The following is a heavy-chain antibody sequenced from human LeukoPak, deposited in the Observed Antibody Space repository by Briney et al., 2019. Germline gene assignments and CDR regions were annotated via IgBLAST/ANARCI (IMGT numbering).Heavy chain of an antibody. CDR2: ISGDGGST. Sequence: PGGSLRLSCAASGFTFSNYAMSWVRQAPGKGLEWVSGISGDGGSTYYADSVKGRFTISRGSSENALYLQMNSLRAEDTAVYYCAKTSKYSTTWYDYWGQRTLVTVSS. CDR1: GFTFSNYA. J-gene: IGHJ4*02. D-gene: IGHD6-13*01. CDR3: AKTSKYSTTWYDY. V-gene: IGHV3-23*01.